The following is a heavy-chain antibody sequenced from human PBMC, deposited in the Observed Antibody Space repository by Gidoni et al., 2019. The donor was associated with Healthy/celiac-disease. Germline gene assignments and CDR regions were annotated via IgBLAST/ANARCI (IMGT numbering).Heavy chain of an antibody. D-gene: IGHD2-2*01. CDR2: IKQDGSEK. CDR1: GFTFSSYW. CDR3: ARERVVPAAPFDY. J-gene: IGHJ4*02. V-gene: IGHV3-7*05. Sequence: EVQLVESGGGLVQPGGSLRLSCAASGFTFSSYWMSWVRQAPGKGLEWVANIKQDGSEKYYGDSVKGRFTISRDNAKNSLYLQMNSLRAEDTAVYYCARERVVPAAPFDYWGQGTLVTVSS.